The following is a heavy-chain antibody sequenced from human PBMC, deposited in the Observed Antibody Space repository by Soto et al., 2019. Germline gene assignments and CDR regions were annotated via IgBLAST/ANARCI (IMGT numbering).Heavy chain of an antibody. CDR3: ARAGLTTLELAKIY. CDR1: GYTFTSYG. Sequence: GASVKVSCKASGYTFTSYGISWVRQAPGEGLEWMGWISASNGNTNYAQKLQGRVTMTRDTSNSTAYMELSRLTSDDTAVYYCARAGLTTLELAKIYWGQGTQVTVSS. J-gene: IGHJ4*02. CDR2: ISASNGNT. D-gene: IGHD1-1*01. V-gene: IGHV1-18*01.